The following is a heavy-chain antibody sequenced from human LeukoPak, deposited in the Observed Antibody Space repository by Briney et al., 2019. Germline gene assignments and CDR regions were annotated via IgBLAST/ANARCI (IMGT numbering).Heavy chain of an antibody. CDR1: GFTFSSYS. V-gene: IGHV3-21*01. Sequence: GGSLRLSCAAPGFTFSSYSMNWVRQAPGKGLEWVSSISSSSSYIYYADSVKGRFTISRDNAKNSLYLQMNSLRAEDTAVYYCARGCGGDCYPPDYWGQGTLVTVSS. CDR2: ISSSSSYI. D-gene: IGHD2-21*02. J-gene: IGHJ4*02. CDR3: ARGCGGDCYPPDY.